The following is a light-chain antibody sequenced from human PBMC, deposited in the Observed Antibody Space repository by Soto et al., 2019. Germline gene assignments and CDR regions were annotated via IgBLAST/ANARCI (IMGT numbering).Light chain of an antibody. Sequence: IPLTQSPSTLSASVGDTVTITCRASQTISGWLAWYQQRPGKAPNLLIFDASTLESGVPSRFSGSGSGTTFTLTISSLQSDDFATYYCLQYNGYYRTFGQGTKVDI. CDR3: LQYNGYYRT. V-gene: IGKV1-5*01. CDR2: DAS. J-gene: IGKJ1*01. CDR1: QTISGW.